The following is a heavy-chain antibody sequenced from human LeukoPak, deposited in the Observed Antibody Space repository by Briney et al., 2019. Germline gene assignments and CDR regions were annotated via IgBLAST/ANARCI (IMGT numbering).Heavy chain of an antibody. J-gene: IGHJ4*02. V-gene: IGHV4-59*12. D-gene: IGHD6-13*01. CDR1: GFTFSSYS. CDR3: TRDLSSAWFYY. CDR2: ISYSGST. Sequence: GSLRLSCAASGFTFSSYSMNWIRQPPGKGLEWIGTISYSGSTYYNPSLKSRVTMAVDTSKNQFSLKVSSVTAADTAVYYCTRDLSSAWFYYWGQGTLVTVSS.